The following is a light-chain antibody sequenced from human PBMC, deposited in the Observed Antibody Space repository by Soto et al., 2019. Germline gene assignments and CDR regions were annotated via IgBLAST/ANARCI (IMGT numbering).Light chain of an antibody. CDR3: QSYDSSLSVHVV. V-gene: IGLV1-40*01. J-gene: IGLJ2*01. Sequence: QSVLTQPPSVSGAPGQRVTISWTGSSSNIGAGYDVHWYQQLPGTAPKLIIYGNSNRPSGVPDRFSGSKSGTSASLAITGLQAEDEADYYCQSYDSSLSVHVVFGGGTKLTVL. CDR2: GNS. CDR1: SSNIGAGYD.